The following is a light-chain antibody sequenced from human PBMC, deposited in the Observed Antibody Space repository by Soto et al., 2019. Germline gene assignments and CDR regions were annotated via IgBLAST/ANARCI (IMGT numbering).Light chain of an antibody. CDR1: QSVSSNY. CDR3: QHYSDSTWT. V-gene: IGKV3-20*01. Sequence: ENVLTQSPGTLSLSPGERASLSCRASQSVSSNYLAWFQQKPGQAPGLLISGASSRATDIPDRFSGRGFETDFTLTISEVEPEDFAVYYCQHYSDSTWTFGQGTKVDIK. J-gene: IGKJ1*01. CDR2: GAS.